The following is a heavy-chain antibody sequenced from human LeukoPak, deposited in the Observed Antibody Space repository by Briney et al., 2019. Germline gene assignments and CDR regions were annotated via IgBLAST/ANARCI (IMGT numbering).Heavy chain of an antibody. D-gene: IGHD1-1*01. CDR2: INPSGGST. Sequence: ASVKVSCKASGYTFTGYYMHWVRQAPGQGLEWMGIINPSGGSTSYAQKFQGRVTMTRDTSTSTVYMELSSLRSEDTAVYYCARNGENELERPRAFDYWGQGTLVTVSS. V-gene: IGHV1-46*01. CDR3: ARNGENELERPRAFDY. CDR1: GYTFTGYY. J-gene: IGHJ4*02.